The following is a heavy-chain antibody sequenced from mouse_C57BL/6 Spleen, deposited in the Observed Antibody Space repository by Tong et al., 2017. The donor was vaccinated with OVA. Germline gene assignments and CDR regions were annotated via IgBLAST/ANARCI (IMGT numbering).Heavy chain of an antibody. CDR2: ISDGGSYT. V-gene: IGHV5-4*01. CDR1: GFTFSSYA. Sequence: EVQLQESGGGLVKPGGSLKLSCAASGFTFSSYAMSWVRQTPEKRLEWVATISDGGSYTYYPDNVKGRFTISRDNAKNNLYLQMSHLKSEDTAMYYCARHSTTVPGGYWGQGTTLTVSS. J-gene: IGHJ2*01. D-gene: IGHD1-1*01. CDR3: ARHSTTVPGGY.